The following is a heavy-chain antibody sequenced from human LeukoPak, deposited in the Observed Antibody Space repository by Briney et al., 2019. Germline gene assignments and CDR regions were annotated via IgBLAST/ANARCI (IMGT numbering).Heavy chain of an antibody. Sequence: GGSLRLSCAASGFTYSSYEMNWVRQAPGKGLEWVSYISSSGSTIYYADSVKGRFTISRDNAKNSLYMQMNSLRAEDTAVYYCAKGSEPGHFGGQGTLVTVSS. D-gene: IGHD3-3*02. CDR2: ISSSGSTI. CDR1: GFTYSSYE. V-gene: IGHV3-48*03. CDR3: AKGSEPGHF. J-gene: IGHJ4*02.